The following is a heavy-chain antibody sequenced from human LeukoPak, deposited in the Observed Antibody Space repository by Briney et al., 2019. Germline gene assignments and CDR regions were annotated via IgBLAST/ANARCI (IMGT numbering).Heavy chain of an antibody. CDR1: GYTFTSYD. D-gene: IGHD1/OR15-1a*01. CDR3: ARGTPAGTWWGDSDNGFDI. Sequence: GASVKVSCKASGYTFTSYDINWVRQATGQGLEWMGWMNPNSDNTGYTQKFQGRVTMTKDTSISTSYMELNSLRSEDTAVYYCARGTPAGTWWGDSDNGFDIWGQGTMVTVSS. CDR2: MNPNSDNT. J-gene: IGHJ3*02. V-gene: IGHV1-8*01.